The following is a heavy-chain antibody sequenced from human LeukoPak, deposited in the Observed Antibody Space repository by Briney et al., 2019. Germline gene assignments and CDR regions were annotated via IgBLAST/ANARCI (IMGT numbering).Heavy chain of an antibody. J-gene: IGHJ3*02. CDR3: ARQGYDILAGYIDAFDI. CDR2: ISYSGST. Sequence: PSETLSLTCTVSGGSISSYYWSWIRQPPGKGLEWIGYISYSGSTNYNPSLKSRVTISIDTSKNQFPLKLSSVTAADTAIYYCARQGYDILAGYIDAFDIWGQGTMVTVSS. V-gene: IGHV4-59*08. CDR1: GGSISSYY. D-gene: IGHD3-9*01.